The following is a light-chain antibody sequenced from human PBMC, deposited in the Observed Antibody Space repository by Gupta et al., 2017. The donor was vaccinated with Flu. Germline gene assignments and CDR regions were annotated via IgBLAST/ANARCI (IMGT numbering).Light chain of an antibody. V-gene: IGKV2-30*02. CDR3: MQGTNWLIT. CDR1: QSLVHSDGNTY. J-gene: IGKJ5*01. CDR2: KVS. Sequence: DVVMTQSPLSLLVTLGQPASISCRSSQSLVHSDGNTYLNWFQQRPGQSPRRLIHKVSNRDSGVPDRFSGSGSGTDFTLKISRVEAEDVGIYYCMQGTNWLITFGQGTRLEIK.